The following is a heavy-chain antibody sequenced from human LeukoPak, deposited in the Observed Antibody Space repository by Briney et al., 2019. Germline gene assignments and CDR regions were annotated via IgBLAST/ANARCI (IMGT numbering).Heavy chain of an antibody. CDR1: GFTFSSYG. J-gene: IGHJ4*02. CDR3: ARDPQAPAVAGSESFDY. CDR2: IWYDGSNK. D-gene: IGHD6-19*01. V-gene: IGHV3-33*01. Sequence: GGSLRLSCAASGFTFSSYGMHWVRQAPGKGLEWVAVIWYDGSNKYYADSVKSRFTISRDNSKNTLYLQMNSLRAEDTAVYYCARDPQAPAVAGSESFDYWGQGTLVTVSS.